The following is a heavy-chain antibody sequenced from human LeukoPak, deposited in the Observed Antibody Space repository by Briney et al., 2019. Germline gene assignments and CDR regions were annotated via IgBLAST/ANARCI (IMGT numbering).Heavy chain of an antibody. J-gene: IGHJ4*02. V-gene: IGHV3-23*01. CDR1: GFTFNNYA. Sequence: GGSLRLSSAESGFTFNNYAMTWVRQAPGKGLEWVSTIIDSGGSTYYADSVKGRFTISRDISKNTLYLQMNSLRGEDTAVYYCAKAGPPTSIVVHLWRERTLVTVSS. CDR3: AKAGPPTSIVVHL. CDR2: IIDSGGST. D-gene: IGHD2-2*01.